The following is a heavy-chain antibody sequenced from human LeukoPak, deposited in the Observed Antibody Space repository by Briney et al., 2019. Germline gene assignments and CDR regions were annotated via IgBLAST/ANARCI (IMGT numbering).Heavy chain of an antibody. J-gene: IGHJ4*02. V-gene: IGHV4-39*01. Sequence: SETLSLTCTVPGGSISNSSYYWGWIRQPPGKGLEWIGSIYYSGSTYYNPSLKSRVTISVDTSKNQFSLKLSSVTAADTAVYYCASPATGGYGDYSLDYWGQGTLVTVSS. CDR2: IYYSGST. CDR3: ASPATGGYGDYSLDY. D-gene: IGHD4-17*01. CDR1: GGSISNSSYY.